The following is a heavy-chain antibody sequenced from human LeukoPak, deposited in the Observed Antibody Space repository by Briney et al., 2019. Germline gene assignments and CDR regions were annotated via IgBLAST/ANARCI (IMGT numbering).Heavy chain of an antibody. Sequence: SETLSLTCTVSGGSIRSSYYYWGWIRQPPGKGLEWIGSIYYSGSAYYNPSLKSRVTISVDTSKNQFSLKLSSVTAADTAVYYCASGKEVTMVRGALNWFDPWGQGTLVTVSS. CDR1: GGSIRSSYYY. D-gene: IGHD3-10*01. J-gene: IGHJ5*02. V-gene: IGHV4-39*01. CDR2: IYYSGSA. CDR3: ASGKEVTMVRGALNWFDP.